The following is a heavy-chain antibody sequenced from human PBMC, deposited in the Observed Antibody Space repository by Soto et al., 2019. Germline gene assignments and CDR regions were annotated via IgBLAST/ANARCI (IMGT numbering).Heavy chain of an antibody. CDR3: ARVPTP. Sequence: QLQLQESGSXLVKPXXTLSLTCAVSGGSISSGGYSWSWIRQPPGKGLEWIGYIYHSGSTYYNSSLKSRVTISVDRSKNQFSLKLSSVTAADTAVYYCARVPTPWGQGTLVTVSS. CDR2: IYHSGST. V-gene: IGHV4-30-2*01. CDR1: GGSISSGGYS. J-gene: IGHJ5*02. D-gene: IGHD2-2*01.